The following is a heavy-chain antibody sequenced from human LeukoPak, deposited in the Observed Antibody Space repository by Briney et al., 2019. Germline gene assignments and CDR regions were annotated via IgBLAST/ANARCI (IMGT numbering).Heavy chain of an antibody. CDR1: GFTFSSYG. CDR2: ISYDGNNK. J-gene: IGHJ4*02. CDR3: AKNLEIWFGELLYFDY. V-gene: IGHV3-30*18. Sequence: RSGRSLRLSCAASGFTFSSYGMHWVRQAPGKGLEWVAVISYDGNNKYYADSVKGRFTISRDNSKNTLYLQMNSLRAEDTAVYYCAKNLEIWFGELLYFDYWGQGTLVTVSS. D-gene: IGHD3-10*01.